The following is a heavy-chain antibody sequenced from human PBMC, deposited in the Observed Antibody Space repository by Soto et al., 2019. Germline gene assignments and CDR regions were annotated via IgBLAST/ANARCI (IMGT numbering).Heavy chain of an antibody. CDR1: GYTFTGYY. CDR3: GREKAHWGSSGDYYYGMDV. Sequence: ASVKVTCKASGYTFTGYYMHWVRQAPGQGLEWMGWINPNSGGTNYAQKFQGWVTMTRDTSISTAYMVLSRRRSSDTAVYYFGREKAHWGSSGDYYYGMDVWGQGTTVTVSS. CDR2: INPNSGGT. D-gene: IGHD6-6*01. V-gene: IGHV1-2*04. J-gene: IGHJ6*02.